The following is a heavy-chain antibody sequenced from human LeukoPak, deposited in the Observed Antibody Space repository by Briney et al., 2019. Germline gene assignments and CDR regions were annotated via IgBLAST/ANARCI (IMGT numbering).Heavy chain of an antibody. CDR2: IVGSGGST. V-gene: IGHV3-23*01. CDR1: GFTFSSYA. J-gene: IGHJ4*02. D-gene: IGHD3-3*01. Sequence: GGSLRLSCAASGFTFSSYAMSWVRQAPGKGLEWVSGIVGSGGSTYSADSVKGRFTISRDNSKNTLYLQMNSLRAEDTAVYYSAKGTLWSGYHFFDYWGEGTLVSVSS. CDR3: AKGTLWSGYHFFDY.